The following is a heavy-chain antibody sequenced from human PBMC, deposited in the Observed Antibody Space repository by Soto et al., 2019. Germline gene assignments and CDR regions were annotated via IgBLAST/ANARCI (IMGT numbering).Heavy chain of an antibody. CDR2: ISWNSGSI. CDR3: AKDRXXHYNTGGAFDI. D-gene: IGHD1-1*01. CDR1: GFTFDDYA. Sequence: EVQLVESGGGLVQPGRSLRLSCAASGFTFDDYAMHWVRQAPGKGLEWVSGISWNSGSIGYADSVKGRFTISRDNAKNSLYLQMNSLRAEDTALYYCAKDRXXHYNTGGAFDIWGQGTMVTVSS. V-gene: IGHV3-9*01. J-gene: IGHJ3*02.